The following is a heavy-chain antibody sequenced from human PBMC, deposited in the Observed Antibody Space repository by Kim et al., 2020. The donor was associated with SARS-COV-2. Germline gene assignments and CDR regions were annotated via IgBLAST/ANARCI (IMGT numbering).Heavy chain of an antibody. D-gene: IGHD2-15*01. CDR1: GGTFSSYA. J-gene: IGHJ4*02. Sequence: SVKVSCKASGGTFSSYAISWVRQAPGQGLEWMGGIIPIFGTANYAQKFQGRVTITADESTSTAYMELSSLRSEDTAVYYCARPNRHSYCSGGSCWLFPFDYWGQGTLVTVSS. CDR2: IIPIFGTA. CDR3: ARPNRHSYCSGGSCWLFPFDY. V-gene: IGHV1-69*13.